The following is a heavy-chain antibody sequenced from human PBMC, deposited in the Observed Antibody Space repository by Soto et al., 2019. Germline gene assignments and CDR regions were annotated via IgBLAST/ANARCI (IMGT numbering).Heavy chain of an antibody. CDR1: GYTFTCYY. CDR2: INPSGGST. J-gene: IGHJ4*02. CDR3: ARVSSWSCFDY. Sequence: GASVKVACKASGYTFTCYYMHWVLQAPGQGLEWMGWINPSGGSTTYAQKFQGRVTMTRDTSTSTVYMELSSLRSEDTAVYYCARVSSWSCFDYWGQGTLVTVSS. V-gene: IGHV1-46*01. D-gene: IGHD6-13*01.